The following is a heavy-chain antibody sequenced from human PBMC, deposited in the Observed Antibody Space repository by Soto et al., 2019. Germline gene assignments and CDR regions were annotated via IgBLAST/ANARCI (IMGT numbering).Heavy chain of an antibody. CDR3: GKGRSYYSYSGVYV. CDR1: GFTFSSCA. Sequence: SGGSLRLSCAASGFTFSSCAMGWVRQAPGKGLEWVSDIIDSGASTYYADAVKGRFTISRDNSKSTLFLQMNSLRAEDTAVYYCGKGRSYYSYSGVYVWGQGTTVTVSS. J-gene: IGHJ6*02. D-gene: IGHD1-26*01. CDR2: IIDSGAST. V-gene: IGHV3-23*01.